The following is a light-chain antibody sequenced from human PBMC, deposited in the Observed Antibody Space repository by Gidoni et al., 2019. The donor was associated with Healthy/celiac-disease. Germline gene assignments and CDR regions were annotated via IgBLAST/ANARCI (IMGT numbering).Light chain of an antibody. V-gene: IGKV3-20*01. CDR2: GAS. CDR3: QQYGSSPLVT. CDR1: QSVNSSY. Sequence: ILFTPSPGTLSLSPGERATLSCRASQSVNSSYLAWYQQKPGQAPRPLIYGASSRATGIPDRFSGSGSGTDFTLTISRLEPEDFAVYYCQQYGSSPLVTFGPGTKVDIK. J-gene: IGKJ3*01.